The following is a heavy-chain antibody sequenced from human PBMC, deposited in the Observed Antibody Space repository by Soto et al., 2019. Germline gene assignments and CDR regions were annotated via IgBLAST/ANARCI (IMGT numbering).Heavy chain of an antibody. CDR2: IIPIFGTA. CDR1: GGTFSSYA. J-gene: IGHJ6*02. Sequence: QVQLVQSGAEVKKPGSSVKVSCKASGGTFSSYAIRWVRQAPGQGVDWMGGIIPIFGTANYAQKFQGRVTITADESTSTAYMELSSVRSEDTAVYYCASTEWVVNYYYGMDVWGQGTTVTVSS. V-gene: IGHV1-69*01. D-gene: IGHD3-10*01. CDR3: ASTEWVVNYYYGMDV.